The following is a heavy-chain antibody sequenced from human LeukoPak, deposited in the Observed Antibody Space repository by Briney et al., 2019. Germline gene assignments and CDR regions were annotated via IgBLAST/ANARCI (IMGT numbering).Heavy chain of an antibody. V-gene: IGHV4-34*01. CDR1: GGSFSGYY. CDR2: INHSGST. D-gene: IGHD2-2*01. J-gene: IGHJ5*02. Sequence: SETLSLTCAVYGGSFSGYYWSWIRQPPGKGLEWIGEINHSGSTNYNPSLKSRVTISVDTSKNQFSLKLSSVTAADTAVYCCAGPSGSSSTTHIGINWFDPWGQGTLVTVSS. CDR3: AGPSGSSSTTHIGINWFDP.